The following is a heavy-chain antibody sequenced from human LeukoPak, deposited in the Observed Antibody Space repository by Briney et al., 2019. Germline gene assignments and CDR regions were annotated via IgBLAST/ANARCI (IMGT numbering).Heavy chain of an antibody. CDR3: VIPYYDILAGYLDYFDY. D-gene: IGHD3-9*01. CDR1: GYTFTNYY. V-gene: IGHV1-46*01. J-gene: IGHJ4*02. CDR2: INPSGGST. Sequence: ASVKVSCKASGYTFTNYYMHWVRQAPGQGLEWMGIINPSGGSTSYAQKFQGRVTMTRDTSTSTVYMELSSLRSEDTAVYYCVIPYYDILAGYLDYFDYWGQGTLVTVSS.